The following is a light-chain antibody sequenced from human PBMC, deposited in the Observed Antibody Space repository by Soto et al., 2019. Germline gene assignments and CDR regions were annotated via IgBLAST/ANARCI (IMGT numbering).Light chain of an antibody. J-gene: IGLJ2*01. CDR1: SRDVGGSNL. CDR2: EVN. Sequence: QSALTQPASVSGSPGQSITISCTGTSRDVGGSNLVSWYQQHPGKVPKLMIYEVNKRPSGVSNRFSGSKSGSTASLTISGLQAEDEADYYCCSYAGSITYVIFGGGTKLTVL. V-gene: IGLV2-23*02. CDR3: CSYAGSITYVI.